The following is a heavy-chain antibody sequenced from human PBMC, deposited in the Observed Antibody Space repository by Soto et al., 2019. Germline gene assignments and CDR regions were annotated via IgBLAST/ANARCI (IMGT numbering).Heavy chain of an antibody. Sequence: EVQLVESGGGLVQPGGSLRLSCAASGFTFSDHYMDWVRQAPGKGLEWVGRTRNKANSYTTEYAASVKGRCTISRDDSKNSLYLQMNSLKTEDTAVYYCARGSMITFGGVIVISWGQGTLVTVSS. CDR3: ARGSMITFGGVIVIS. CDR1: GFTFSDHY. J-gene: IGHJ5*02. D-gene: IGHD3-16*02. V-gene: IGHV3-72*01. CDR2: TRNKANSYTT.